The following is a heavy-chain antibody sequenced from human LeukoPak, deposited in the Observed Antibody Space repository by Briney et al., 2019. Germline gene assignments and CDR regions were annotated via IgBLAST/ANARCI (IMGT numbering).Heavy chain of an antibody. CDR2: INPSGGST. V-gene: IGHV1-46*01. D-gene: IGHD3-22*01. Sequence: ASVKVSCKASGYTFTSYYMHWVRQAPGQGLEWMRIINPSGGSTSYAQKFQGRVTMTRDMSTSTVYMELSSLRSEDTAVYYCARVNRVGYYDSSARNPPEDIWGQGTMVTVSS. J-gene: IGHJ3*02. CDR1: GYTFTSYY. CDR3: ARVNRVGYYDSSARNPPEDI.